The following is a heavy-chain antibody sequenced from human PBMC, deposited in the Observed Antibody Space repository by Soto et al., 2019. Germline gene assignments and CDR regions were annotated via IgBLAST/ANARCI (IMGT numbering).Heavy chain of an antibody. D-gene: IGHD2-2*01. CDR3: ARDDHIVVVPTSLGAMDV. V-gene: IGHV4-4*02. J-gene: IGHJ6*02. Sequence: QVQLQESGPGLVKPSETLSLTCAVYGGSISSNKWWSWVRQPPGKGLEWIGEIYHSGSTNYYPSLKSRVTISLDKSKNQFSLKLTSVTAADSAVYYCARDDHIVVVPTSLGAMDVWGQGTTVTVSS. CDR2: IYHSGST. CDR1: GGSISSNKW.